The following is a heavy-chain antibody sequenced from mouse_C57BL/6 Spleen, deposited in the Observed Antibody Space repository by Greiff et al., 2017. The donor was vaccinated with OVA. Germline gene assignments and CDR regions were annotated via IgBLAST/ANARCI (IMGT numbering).Heavy chain of an antibody. V-gene: IGHV5-16*01. CDR1: GFTFSDYY. CDR3: ARYDYDGHYYAMDY. Sequence: EVQRVESEGGLVQPGSSMKLSCTASGFTFSDYYMAWVRQVPEKGLEWVANINYDGSSTYYLDSLKSRFIISRDNAKNILYLQMSSLKSEDTATYYCARYDYDGHYYAMDYWGQGTSVTVSS. CDR2: INYDGSST. J-gene: IGHJ4*01. D-gene: IGHD2-4*01.